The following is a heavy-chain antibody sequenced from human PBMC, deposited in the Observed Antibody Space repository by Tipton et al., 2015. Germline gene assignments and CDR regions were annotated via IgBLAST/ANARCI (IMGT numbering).Heavy chain of an antibody. CDR2: ISYSGSP. CDR3: ARGHYVSGWYSHYFDL. Sequence: PGLVKPSETLSLTCTVSGGSISNYYWNWIRQPPGKGLEWIGYISYSGSPNYNPSLRSRVTISVDASKNQFSLQLSSITAADTAVYYCARGHYVSGWYSHYFDLWGRGSLVTVSS. CDR1: GGSISNYY. V-gene: IGHV4-59*12. J-gene: IGHJ2*01. D-gene: IGHD6-19*01.